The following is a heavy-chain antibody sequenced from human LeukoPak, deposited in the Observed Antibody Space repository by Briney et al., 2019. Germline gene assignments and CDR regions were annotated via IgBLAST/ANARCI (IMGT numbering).Heavy chain of an antibody. V-gene: IGHV3-30*02. J-gene: IGHJ4*02. D-gene: IGHD3-9*01. CDR1: GFTFSSYG. CDR3: AKGGPSYYDILTGYSDAFDY. CDR2: IRYDGSNK. Sequence: GGSLRLSCAASGFTFSSYGMHWVRQAPGKGLEWVAFIRYDGSNKYYADSVKGRFTISRDNSKNTLYLQMNSLGAEDTAVYYCAKGGPSYYDILTGYSDAFDYWGQGTLVTVSS.